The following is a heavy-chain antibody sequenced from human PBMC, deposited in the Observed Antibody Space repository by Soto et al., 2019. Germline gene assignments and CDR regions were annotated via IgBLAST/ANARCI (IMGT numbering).Heavy chain of an antibody. CDR3: VLCATAGYFDL. CDR1: VGSSSNYY. V-gene: IGHV4-4*07. J-gene: IGHJ2*01. CDR2: IYTSESP. Sequence: SETLSLTGTVSVGSSSNYYWSWIRQPAGKGLEWIGRIYTSESPDYNPSLKIRVTMSVDTSKNQVSLKLSSLTAADTAVYYCVLCATAGYFDLWGRGTLVTVSS.